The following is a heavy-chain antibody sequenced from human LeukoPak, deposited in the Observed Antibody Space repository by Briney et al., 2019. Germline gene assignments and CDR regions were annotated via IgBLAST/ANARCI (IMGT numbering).Heavy chain of an antibody. CDR2: INSDGITT. J-gene: IGHJ4*02. CDR3: ASGDWGSSWYGVNY. Sequence: GGSLRLSCVASGFTLSGNWMHRVRQAPGKGLVWVSRINSDGITTSYADSVKGRFTISRDNAKNMMYLQMNSLRAEDTAVYYCASGDWGSSWYGVNYWGQGTPVTVSS. D-gene: IGHD6-13*01. CDR1: GFTLSGNW. V-gene: IGHV3-74*01.